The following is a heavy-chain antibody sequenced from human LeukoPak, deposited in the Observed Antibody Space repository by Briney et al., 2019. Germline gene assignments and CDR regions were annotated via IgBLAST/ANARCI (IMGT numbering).Heavy chain of an antibody. CDR1: GFTFSSYS. Sequence: PGGSLRLSCAASGFTFSSYSMNWVRQAPGKGLEWVSSISSSSSYIYYADSVKGRFTISRDNAKNSLYLQMNSLRAEDTAAYYCARDNGYCSSTSCPNDAFDIWGQGTMVTVSS. D-gene: IGHD2-2*03. J-gene: IGHJ3*02. CDR2: ISSSSSYI. CDR3: ARDNGYCSSTSCPNDAFDI. V-gene: IGHV3-21*01.